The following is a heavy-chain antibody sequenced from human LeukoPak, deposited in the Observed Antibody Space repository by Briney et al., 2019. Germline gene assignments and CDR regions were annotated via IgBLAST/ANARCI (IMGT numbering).Heavy chain of an antibody. D-gene: IGHD2-2*02. V-gene: IGHV3-21*01. CDR3: ARDGGDIVVVPAAIPYYYGMDV. CDR2: ISSSSSYT. CDR1: GFTFSSYS. Sequence: GGSLRLSCAASGFTFSSYSMNWVRQAPGKGLEWVSSISSSSSYTYYADSVKGRFTISRDNAKNSLYLQMNSLRAEDTAVYYCARDGGDIVVVPAAIPYYYGMDVWGQGTTVTVSS. J-gene: IGHJ6*02.